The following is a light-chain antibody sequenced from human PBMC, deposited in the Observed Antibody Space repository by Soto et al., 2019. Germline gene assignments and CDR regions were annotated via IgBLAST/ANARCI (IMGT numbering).Light chain of an antibody. Sequence: QSVLTQPASVSGSPGQSITISCTGTSSDVGSYNLVSWYQQYPGKAPKLMIYEVSYRPSGVSNRFSGSKSGNTASLTISGLQAEDEADYYCSSFTTSSTRVFGTGTKVTAL. CDR1: SSDVGSYNL. CDR2: EVS. CDR3: SSFTTSSTRV. J-gene: IGLJ1*01. V-gene: IGLV2-14*02.